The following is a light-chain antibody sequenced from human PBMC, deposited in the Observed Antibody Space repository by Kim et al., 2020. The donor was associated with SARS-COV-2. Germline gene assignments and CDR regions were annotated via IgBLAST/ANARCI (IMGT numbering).Light chain of an antibody. V-gene: IGLV1-47*01. Sequence: QSVLTQPPSASGTPGQRVIISCSGSSSNIGSNFVYWYQQLPGTAPKLLIYRNNRRPSGVPDRFSGSKSDTSASLAISGLRSGDEADYYCAAWDDSLSNAVFGGGTQLTV. CDR1: SSNIGSNF. CDR2: RNN. J-gene: IGLJ7*01. CDR3: AAWDDSLSNAV.